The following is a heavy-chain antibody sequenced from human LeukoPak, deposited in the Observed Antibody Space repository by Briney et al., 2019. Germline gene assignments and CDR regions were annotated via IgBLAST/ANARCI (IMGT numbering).Heavy chain of an antibody. CDR2: ITSGSSTI. Sequence: HGGSLRLSCAASGFTFDSYSMSWVRQAPGKGLEWVSYITSGSSTIYYPDSVKGRFTISRDNAKNSLYLQMNSLRAEDTAVYYCARPIRESGYFYFDCWGQGTLVTVSS. J-gene: IGHJ4*02. V-gene: IGHV3-48*04. CDR1: GFTFDSYS. D-gene: IGHD3-3*01. CDR3: ARPIRESGYFYFDC.